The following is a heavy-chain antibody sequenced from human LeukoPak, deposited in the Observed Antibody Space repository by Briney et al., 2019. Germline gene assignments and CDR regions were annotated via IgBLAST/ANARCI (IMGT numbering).Heavy chain of an antibody. CDR3: ARAVCPTIKFCDSSYFMDV. Sequence: GGSLRLSCEASGFSFDDLGMTWVRQVPGKGLEWVAGINWNGASTGYADSVRGRFTISRDNAKNSLYLQMNSLRAEDTALYYCARAVCPTIKFCDSSYFMDVWGKGTTVNVS. V-gene: IGHV3-20*04. D-gene: IGHD6-6*01. CDR2: INWNGAST. CDR1: GFSFDDLG. J-gene: IGHJ6*03.